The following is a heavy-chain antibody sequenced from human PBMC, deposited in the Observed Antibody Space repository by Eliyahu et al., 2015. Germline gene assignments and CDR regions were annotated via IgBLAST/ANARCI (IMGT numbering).Heavy chain of an antibody. CDR3: ARSQDSDYYPAALGY. J-gene: IGHJ4*02. CDR1: GDSISSNTW. Sequence: QVQLQESGPGLVKPSGTLSLTCXVSGDSISSNTWWSWVRQPPGKGLEWIGEISHSGSTNYNPSLKSRVTISVDKSKNQFSLRLTSVTAADTAVYYCARSQDSDYYPAALGYWGQGTLVTVSS. CDR2: ISHSGST. D-gene: IGHD4-11*01. V-gene: IGHV4-4*02.